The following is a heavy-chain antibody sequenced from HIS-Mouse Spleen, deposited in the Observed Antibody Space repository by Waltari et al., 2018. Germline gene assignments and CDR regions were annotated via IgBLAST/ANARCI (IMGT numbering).Heavy chain of an antibody. D-gene: IGHD4-17*01. CDR1: GCSISSSRYY. J-gene: IGHJ5*02. CDR2: IFYSGST. CDR3: ARDYGDNWFDP. V-gene: IGHV4-39*07. Sequence: QLQLQESGPGPVKPSETLSLTCTVSGCSISSSRYYWGWIRQPPGKGLELIVCIFYSGSTYYNPSLKSRVTISVDTSKNQFSLKLSSVTAADTAVYYCARDYGDNWFDPWGQGTLVTVSS.